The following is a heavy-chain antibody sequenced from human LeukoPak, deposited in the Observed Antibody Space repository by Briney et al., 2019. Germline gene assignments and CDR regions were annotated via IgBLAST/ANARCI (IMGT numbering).Heavy chain of an antibody. CDR1: AGSFSGYY. CDR2: INHSGST. J-gene: IGHJ4*02. Sequence: PSETLSLTCAVYAGSFSGYYWSLIRQPPGKGLEWIGEINHSGSTNYNPSLKSRVTISVDTSKNQFSLKLSSVTAADTAVYYCARGPRGPATEYYFDYWGQGTLVTVSS. D-gene: IGHD2-2*01. CDR3: ARGPRGPATEYYFDY. V-gene: IGHV4-34*01.